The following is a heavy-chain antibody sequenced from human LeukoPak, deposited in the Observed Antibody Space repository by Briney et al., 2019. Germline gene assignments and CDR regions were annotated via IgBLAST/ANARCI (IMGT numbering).Heavy chain of an antibody. J-gene: IGHJ4*02. CDR3: ARETSAAGEFDY. Sequence: SETLSLTCAVYGASFSGYYWSWIRQPPGKGLEWIGEINHSGSTNYNPSLKSRVTISVDTSKNQFSLKLSSVTAADTAVYYCARETSAAGEFDYWGQGTLVTVSS. CDR2: INHSGST. V-gene: IGHV4-34*01. CDR1: GASFSGYY. D-gene: IGHD6-13*01.